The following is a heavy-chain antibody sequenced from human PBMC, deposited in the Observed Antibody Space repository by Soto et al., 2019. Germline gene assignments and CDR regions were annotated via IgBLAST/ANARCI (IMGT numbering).Heavy chain of an antibody. CDR2: INPDNGNV. CDR3: ARDEYSSGWGAV. CDR1: GYTFTSHG. D-gene: IGHD6-19*01. Sequence: QVQLVQSGAEVKEPGASVKVSCKTSGYTFTSHGLSWVRHTPGQGLEWMGWINPDNGNVKYAQNLQGRIIMTTDTSTTPGHMELRSLRSDDTAVYYCARDEYSSGWGAVWGQGTTVTVSS. J-gene: IGHJ6*02. V-gene: IGHV1-18*01.